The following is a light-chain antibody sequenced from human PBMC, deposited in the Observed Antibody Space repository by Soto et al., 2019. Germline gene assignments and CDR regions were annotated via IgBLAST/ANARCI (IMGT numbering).Light chain of an antibody. CDR1: QSFRGL. V-gene: IGKV3-11*01. CDR3: QRRNLWPIT. J-gene: IGKJ5*01. CDR2: DAY. Sequence: EVVLTQSPVTLSLSPGERATLSCRASQSFRGLLAWYQQKPGQAPRLLIYDAYNRATGIPPRFSGSGSGKTFTLTISVLGLEDSAVYYGQRRNLWPITFGQGTRLELK.